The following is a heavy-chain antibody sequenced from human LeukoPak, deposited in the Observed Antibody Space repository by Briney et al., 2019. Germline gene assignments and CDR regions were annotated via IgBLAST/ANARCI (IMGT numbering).Heavy chain of an antibody. J-gene: IGHJ4*02. CDR1: GGTFSSYA. Sequence: SVKVSCMASGGTFSSYAISWVRQAPGQGLEWMGGIIPIFGTANYAQKFQGRVTITADESTSTAYMELSSLRSEDTAVYYCARAFSQYYDILPGYHSFDYWGQGTLVTVSS. D-gene: IGHD3-9*01. CDR3: ARAFSQYYDILPGYHSFDY. CDR2: IIPIFGTA. V-gene: IGHV1-69*01.